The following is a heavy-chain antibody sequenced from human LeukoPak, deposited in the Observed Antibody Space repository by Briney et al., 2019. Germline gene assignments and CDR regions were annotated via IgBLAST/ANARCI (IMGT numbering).Heavy chain of an antibody. CDR2: ISGSGGST. V-gene: IGHV3-23*01. D-gene: IGHD6-13*01. Sequence: GGSLRLSCAASGFTFSSYAMSWVRQAPGKGLEWVSAISGSGGSTYYADSVKGRFTISRDNSKNTLYLQMNSLRAEDTAVYYCARLDSSSWYSLVGELDYWGQGTLVTVSS. J-gene: IGHJ4*02. CDR1: GFTFSSYA. CDR3: ARLDSSSWYSLVGELDY.